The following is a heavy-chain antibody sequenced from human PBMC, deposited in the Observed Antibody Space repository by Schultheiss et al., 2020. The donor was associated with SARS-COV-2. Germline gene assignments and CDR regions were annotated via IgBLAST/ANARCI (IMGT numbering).Heavy chain of an antibody. CDR1: GGSFSGYY. CDR2: IYYSGST. D-gene: IGHD4-17*01. J-gene: IGHJ5*02. Sequence: SQTLSLTCAVYGGSFSGYYWSWIRQPPGKGLEWIGYIYYSGSTYYNPSLKSRVTISVDTSKNQFSLKLSSVTAADTAVYYCARANYCDYVGNWFGPWGQGTLVTVSS. CDR3: ARANYCDYVGNWFGP. V-gene: IGHV4-30-4*08.